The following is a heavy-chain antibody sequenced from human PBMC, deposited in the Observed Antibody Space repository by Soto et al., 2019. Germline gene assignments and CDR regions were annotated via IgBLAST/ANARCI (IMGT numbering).Heavy chain of an antibody. V-gene: IGHV3-7*01. CDR3: ATAISSPFSNFDY. J-gene: IGHJ4*02. CDR2: IKEDGSEE. CDR1: GFTFSTYW. D-gene: IGHD2-2*01. Sequence: EVQLVQSGGDLVQPGGSLRLSCVASGFTFSTYWMTWVRQAPGMGLEWVADIKEDGSEEVYVDSVKGRFSISRDNAKTSLYLQLNTLIADDTAVYYCATAISSPFSNFDYWGQGSLVTVSS.